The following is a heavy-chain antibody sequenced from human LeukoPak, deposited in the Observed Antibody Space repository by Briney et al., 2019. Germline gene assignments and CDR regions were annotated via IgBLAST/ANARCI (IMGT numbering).Heavy chain of an antibody. J-gene: IGHJ1*01. V-gene: IGHV3-21*04. D-gene: IGHD3-22*01. CDR3: ARDGKDSMIVVVTAEYFQH. CDR1: GFTFSSYT. CDR2: ISSSSSYI. Sequence: PGGSLRLSCAASGFTFSSYTMNWVRQAPGKGLEWVSYISSSSSYIYYADSVKGRFTISRDNAKNSLYLQMDSLRAEDTAVYYCARDGKDSMIVVVTAEYFQHWGQGTLVTVSS.